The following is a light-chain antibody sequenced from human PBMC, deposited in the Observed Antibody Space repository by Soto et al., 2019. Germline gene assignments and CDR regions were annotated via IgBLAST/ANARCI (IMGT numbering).Light chain of an antibody. V-gene: IGKV1-5*03. CDR2: KAS. CDR3: PQYNSPET. J-gene: IGKJ1*01. CDR1: QSISSW. Sequence: DIQMTQSPSTLSASVGDRVTITCRASQSISSWLAWYQQKPGKAPKLLIYKASSLESGVPSRFNGSGSGTEFTLTISSLQPDVSATYCCPQYNSPETFGQGTMVEIK.